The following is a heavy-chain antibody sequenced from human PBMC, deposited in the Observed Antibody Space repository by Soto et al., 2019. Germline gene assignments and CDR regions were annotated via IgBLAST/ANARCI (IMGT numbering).Heavy chain of an antibody. CDR1: GFTFSIYS. J-gene: IGHJ5*02. V-gene: IGHV3-7*01. D-gene: IGHD4-4*01. CDR2: IKQDGSEK. Sequence: PGGSLRLSCAASGFTFSIYSVSWVRQAPGKGLEWVANIKQDGSEKYYVDSVKGRFTISRDNAKNSLYLQMNSLRAEDTAVYYCARLLPSLATVTTLGSWFDPWGQGTLVTVSS. CDR3: ARLLPSLATVTTLGSWFDP.